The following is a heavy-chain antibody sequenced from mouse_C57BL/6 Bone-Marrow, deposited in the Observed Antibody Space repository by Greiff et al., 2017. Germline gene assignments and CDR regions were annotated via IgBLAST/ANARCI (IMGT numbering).Heavy chain of an antibody. Sequence: VKLQESGAELVKPGASVKMSCKASGYTFTTYPIEWMKQNHGKSLEWIGNFHPYNDDTKYNEKFKGKATLTVEKSSSTVYLELSRLTSDDSADYYCARGGNYGGYYFDYWGQGTTLTVSS. D-gene: IGHD2-1*01. V-gene: IGHV1-47*01. CDR1: GYTFTTYP. CDR2: FHPYNDDT. CDR3: ARGGNYGGYYFDY. J-gene: IGHJ2*01.